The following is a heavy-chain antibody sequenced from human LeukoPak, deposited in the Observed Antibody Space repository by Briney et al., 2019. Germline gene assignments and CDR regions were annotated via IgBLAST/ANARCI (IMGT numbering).Heavy chain of an antibody. Sequence: GGSLRLSCAASGFMFSKNAMHWVRQAPGKGLECVAFIRHDGSKKDYAESVKGRFTISRDNSNNTLTLQMNSLRPDDTAVYYCVKFSYGDYVHWGQGTLVTVSS. D-gene: IGHD4-17*01. CDR2: IRHDGSKK. V-gene: IGHV3-30*02. J-gene: IGHJ4*02. CDR1: GFMFSKNA. CDR3: VKFSYGDYVH.